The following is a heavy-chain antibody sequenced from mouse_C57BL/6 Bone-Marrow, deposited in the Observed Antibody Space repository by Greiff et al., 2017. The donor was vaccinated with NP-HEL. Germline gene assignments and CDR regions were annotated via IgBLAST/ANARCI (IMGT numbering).Heavy chain of an antibody. CDR2: ISSGGSYT. Sequence: EVQRVESGGDLVKPGGSLKLSCAASGFTFSSYGMSWVRQTPDKRLEWVATISSGGSYTYYPDSVKGRFTISRDNAKNTLYLQMSSLKSEDTAMYYCARHEDGYDLYAMDYWGQGTSVTVSS. CDR3: ARHEDGYDLYAMDY. CDR1: GFTFSSYG. D-gene: IGHD2-2*01. V-gene: IGHV5-6*01. J-gene: IGHJ4*01.